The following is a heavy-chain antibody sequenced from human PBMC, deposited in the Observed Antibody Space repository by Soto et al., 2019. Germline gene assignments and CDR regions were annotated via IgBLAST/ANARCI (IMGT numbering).Heavy chain of an antibody. CDR3: ARRSEDLYYYYMDV. CDR2: ISPYNGNT. V-gene: IGHV1-18*01. Sequence: ASGKVSCKASGYSFLSYGINWVRQAPGQGLEWVGWISPYNGNTNFAQKFQGRIVMTTDASTRTAYMELGSLRPDDTAVFYCARRSEDLYYYYMDVWGEGTTVTVSS. CDR1: GYSFLSYG. J-gene: IGHJ6*03. D-gene: IGHD2-15*01.